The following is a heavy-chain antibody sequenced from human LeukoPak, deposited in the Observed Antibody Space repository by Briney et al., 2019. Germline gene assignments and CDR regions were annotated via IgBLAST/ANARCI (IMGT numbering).Heavy chain of an antibody. CDR2: IIPIFGTA. Sequence: SVKVSCKASGGTFSSYAISWVRQAPGQGLEWMGGIIPIFGTANYAQKFQGRVTITADESTSTAYMELSSLRSEDTAVYYCAGPYITGTTDPSWGQGTLVTVSS. J-gene: IGHJ4*02. CDR3: AGPYITGTTDPS. V-gene: IGHV1-69*01. CDR1: GGTFSSYA. D-gene: IGHD1-7*01.